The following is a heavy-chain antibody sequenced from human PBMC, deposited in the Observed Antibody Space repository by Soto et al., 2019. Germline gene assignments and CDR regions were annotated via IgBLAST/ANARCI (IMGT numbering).Heavy chain of an antibody. CDR3: ARVIAATDTISVWFDP. Sequence: TVIVSCAFTGGSFICVGYSWRWIRQPPGKGLEWIGYIYHSGSTYYNPSLKSRVTISVDRSKNQFSLKLNSVTAADTAVYYCARVIAATDTISVWFDPWGQGTLVTVSS. CDR1: GGSFICVGYS. CDR2: IYHSGST. V-gene: IGHV4-30-2*01. D-gene: IGHD6-13*01. J-gene: IGHJ5*02.